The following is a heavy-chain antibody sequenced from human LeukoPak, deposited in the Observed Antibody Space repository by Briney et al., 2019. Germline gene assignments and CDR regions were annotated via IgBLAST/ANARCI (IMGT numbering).Heavy chain of an antibody. Sequence: KPSETLSLTCTVSGGSISSSSYYWGWIRQPPGKGLEWIGSIYYSGSTYYNPSLKSRVTISVDTSKNQFSLKLSSVTAADTAVYYCARDGRFPPEVLPRYFDSWGQGTLVTVSS. CDR1: GGSISSSSYY. CDR3: ARDGRFPPEVLPRYFDS. V-gene: IGHV4-39*07. J-gene: IGHJ4*02. D-gene: IGHD1-14*01. CDR2: IYYSGST.